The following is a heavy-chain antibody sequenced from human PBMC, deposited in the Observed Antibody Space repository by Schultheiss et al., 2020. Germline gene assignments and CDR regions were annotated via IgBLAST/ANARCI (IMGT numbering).Heavy chain of an antibody. V-gene: IGHV3-23*01. CDR1: GGSISSSN. J-gene: IGHJ5*02. CDR2: ISGSGDST. D-gene: IGHD6-19*01. CDR3: AKASSAWYYPHFDP. Sequence: ETLSLTCAVSGGSISSSNWWSWVRQPPGKGLEWVSIISGSGDSTYYADSVKGRFTVSRDNSKNTLYLQMNSLRAEDTAVYFCAKASSAWYYPHFDPWGQGTQVTVSS.